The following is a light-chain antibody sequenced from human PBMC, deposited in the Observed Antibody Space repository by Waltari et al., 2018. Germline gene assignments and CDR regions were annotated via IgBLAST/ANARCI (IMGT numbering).Light chain of an antibody. V-gene: IGKV3-20*01. Sequence: DIVLTQSPGTLSLSPGDRATLSCRASQSVSSYLAWYQQKPGQAPRLLIYAASSRATGIPDKFSGSGFGTDFTLTISRVEPEDFAMYYCQQYGSSPRTFGQGTKLEI. J-gene: IGKJ2*01. CDR1: QSVSSY. CDR3: QQYGSSPRT. CDR2: AAS.